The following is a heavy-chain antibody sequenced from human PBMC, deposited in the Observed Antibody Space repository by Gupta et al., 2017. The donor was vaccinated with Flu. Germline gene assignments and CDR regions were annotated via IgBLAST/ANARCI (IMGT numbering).Heavy chain of an antibody. CDR3: ARGGKYQLPDRYYFDY. J-gene: IGHJ4*02. V-gene: IGHV4-39*01. Sequence: QLQLQESGPGLVKPSETLSLTCTVSGGSISSSISYWGWIRQPPGKGLEWIGSIYYSGSTYYNPSLKSRVTISVDTSKNQFSLRLSSVTAADTAVYYCARGGKYQLPDRYYFDYWGQGTLVTVSS. CDR2: IYYSGST. CDR1: GGSISSSISY. D-gene: IGHD2-2*01.